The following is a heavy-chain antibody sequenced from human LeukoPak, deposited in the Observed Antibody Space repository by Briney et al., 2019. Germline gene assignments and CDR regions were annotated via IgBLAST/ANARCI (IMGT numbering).Heavy chain of an antibody. J-gene: IGHJ6*03. CDR2: IKEDGSEK. D-gene: IGHD3-3*01. CDR1: GFTFSRNW. V-gene: IGHV3-7*01. Sequence: PGGSLRLSCAASGFTFSRNWMSWVRQAPGKGLEWVANIKEDGSEKYYVDSVKGRLTISRDNAKNSLYLQMNSLRAEGTPVYYCARATTIFVVLKSYYYMDVWGEGTTVTVSS. CDR3: ARATTIFVVLKSYYYMDV.